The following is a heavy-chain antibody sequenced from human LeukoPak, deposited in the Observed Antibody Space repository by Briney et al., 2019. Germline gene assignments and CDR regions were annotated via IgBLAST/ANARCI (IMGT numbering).Heavy chain of an antibody. J-gene: IGHJ3*02. V-gene: IGHV4-59*01. CDR3: ARYPLWFGELSAFDI. CDR2: IYYSGST. D-gene: IGHD3-10*01. Sequence: SETLSLTCTISGGSISSYYWSWIRQPPGKGLEWIGYIYYSGSTNYNPSLKSRVTISVDTSKNQFSLKLSSATAADTAVYYCARYPLWFGELSAFDIWGQGTMVTVSS. CDR1: GGSISSYY.